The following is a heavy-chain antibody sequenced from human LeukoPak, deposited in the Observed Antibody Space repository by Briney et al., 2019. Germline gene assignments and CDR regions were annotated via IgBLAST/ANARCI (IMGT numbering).Heavy chain of an antibody. V-gene: IGHV4-39*01. CDR1: GGSFSSSSYY. Sequence: NPSETLSLTCTVSGGSFSSSSYYWGWIRQPPGKGLEWIGSIYYSGSTYYNPSLKSRVTISVDTSKNQFSLKLSSVTAADTAVYYCARYCTSINCYTAFDIWGQGTMVTVSS. J-gene: IGHJ3*02. CDR2: IYYSGST. D-gene: IGHD2-2*01. CDR3: ARYCTSINCYTAFDI.